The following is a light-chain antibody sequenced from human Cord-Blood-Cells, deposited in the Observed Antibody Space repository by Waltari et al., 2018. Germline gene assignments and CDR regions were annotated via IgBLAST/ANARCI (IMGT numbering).Light chain of an antibody. V-gene: IGLV1-47*01. CDR2: RNN. J-gene: IGLJ3*02. CDR1: SSHIGSNS. CDR3: AAWDDSLSGRV. Sequence: QSVLTQPPSASGTPGQRVTIHCSGSSSHIGSNSVYWYHQLPGPATKPLIYRNNQRPSGVPDRFSGSKSGTSASLAISGLRSEDEADYYCAAWDDSLSGRVFGGGTKLTVL.